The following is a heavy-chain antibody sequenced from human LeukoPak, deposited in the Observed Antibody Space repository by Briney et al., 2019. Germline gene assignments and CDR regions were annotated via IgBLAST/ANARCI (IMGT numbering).Heavy chain of an antibody. V-gene: IGHV4-61*01. CDR3: ARGGYYGSGNDFRFDP. J-gene: IGHJ5*02. Sequence: SETLSLTCTVSGGSISSSSYYWSWIRQPPGKGLEWIGYIYYSGSTNYNPSLKSRVTISVDSSKNQFSLKLSSVTAADTAVYYCARGGYYGSGNDFRFDPWGQGTLVTVSS. D-gene: IGHD3-10*01. CDR1: GGSISSSSYY. CDR2: IYYSGST.